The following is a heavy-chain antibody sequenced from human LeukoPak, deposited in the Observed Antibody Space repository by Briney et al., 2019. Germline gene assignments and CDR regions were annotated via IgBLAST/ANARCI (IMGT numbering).Heavy chain of an antibody. CDR1: GYTFTSYG. CDR3: AREGYCSSTSCYLDY. J-gene: IGHJ4*02. V-gene: IGHV1-69*05. CDR2: IIPIFGTA. D-gene: IGHD2-2*01. Sequence: EASVKVSCKASGYTFTSYGISWVRQAPGQGLEWMGGIIPIFGTANYAQKFQGRVTITTDGSTSTAYMELSSLRSEDTAVYYCAREGYCSSTSCYLDYWGQGTLVTVSS.